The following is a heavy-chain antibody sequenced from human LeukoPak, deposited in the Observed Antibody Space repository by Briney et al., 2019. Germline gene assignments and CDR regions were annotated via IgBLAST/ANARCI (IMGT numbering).Heavy chain of an antibody. D-gene: IGHD3-10*01. CDR2: INPNSGGT. J-gene: IGHJ4*02. Sequence: ASVKVSCKASGYTFTGYYMHWVRQAPGQGLEWMGWINPNSGGTNYAQKFQGWVTMTRDTSISTAYMELSRLRPDDTAVYYCARDKAYGSGSYDYWGQGTLVTVSS. CDR1: GYTFTGYY. V-gene: IGHV1-2*04. CDR3: ARDKAYGSGSYDY.